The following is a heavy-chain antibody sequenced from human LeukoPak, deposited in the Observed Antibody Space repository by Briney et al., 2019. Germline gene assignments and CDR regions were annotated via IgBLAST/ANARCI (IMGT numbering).Heavy chain of an antibody. CDR1: GFTFSSYS. CDR2: ISSSGTTI. D-gene: IGHD3-3*01. CDR3: ARSDFRSGFYFDY. V-gene: IGHV3-48*04. Sequence: PGGSLRVSCAASGFTFSSYSMNWVRQAPGKGLEWVSYISSSGTTIYYADSVKGRFTISRDNAKNSLSLQMNSLRVEDTAVYYCARSDFRSGFYFDYWGQGTLVTVSS. J-gene: IGHJ4*02.